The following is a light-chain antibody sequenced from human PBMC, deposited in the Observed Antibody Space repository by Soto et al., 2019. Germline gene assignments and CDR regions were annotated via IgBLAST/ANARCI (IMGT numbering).Light chain of an antibody. CDR1: SSDVGGYNY. V-gene: IGLV2-14*03. CDR2: DVT. CDR3: SSYTTSNTRQIV. J-gene: IGLJ1*01. Sequence: QSVLTQPASVSGSPGQSITIPCTGTSSDVGGYNYVSWYQHHPGKAPKLIIYDVTNRPSGVSNPFPGSKSGNTASLTISGLQPEDEADYYCSSYTTSNTRQIVFGTGTKVTVL.